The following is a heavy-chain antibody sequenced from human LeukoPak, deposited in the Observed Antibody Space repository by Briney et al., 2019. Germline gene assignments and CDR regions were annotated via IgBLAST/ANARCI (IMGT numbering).Heavy chain of an antibody. J-gene: IGHJ4*02. V-gene: IGHV4-39*07. D-gene: IGHD3-22*01. CDR1: GGSISSSSYY. Sequence: SETLSLTCTVSGGSISSSSYYWGWIRQPPGKGLEWIGSIYYSGSTYYNPSLKSRVTISVDTSKNQFSLKLSSVTAADTAVYYCASHSGYHYGVVLHFDYWGQGTLVTVSS. CDR3: ASHSGYHYGVVLHFDY. CDR2: IYYSGST.